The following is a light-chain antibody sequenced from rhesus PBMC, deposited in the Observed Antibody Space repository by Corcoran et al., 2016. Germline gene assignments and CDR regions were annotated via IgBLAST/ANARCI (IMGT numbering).Light chain of an antibody. CDR3: QQYYSTPYS. CDR1: QSLLYSSNNKNY. CDR2: WAS. V-gene: IGKV4-1*01. J-gene: IGKJ2*01. Sequence: DIVMTQSPDSLAVSLGERVTINCKSSQSLLYSSNNKNYLAWYQQKPGQAPKLLIYWASTRESGVPNRCRCIGYRTDFTLTISGLQAEDVAVYYCQQYYSTPYSFGQGTKVEIK.